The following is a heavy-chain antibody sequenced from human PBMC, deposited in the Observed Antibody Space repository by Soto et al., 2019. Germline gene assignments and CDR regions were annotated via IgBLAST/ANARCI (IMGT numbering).Heavy chain of an antibody. Sequence: SETLSLTCSVSGDSISNLDYFWAWIRQPPGQALEYIGYIYKSATTYYNPSFESRVAISVDTSKSQFSLNVTSVTAADTAVYFCARGRYCLTGRCFPNWFDSWGQGALVTGSA. J-gene: IGHJ5*01. CDR1: GDSISNLDYF. V-gene: IGHV4-30-4*01. CDR3: ARGRYCLTGRCFPNWFDS. D-gene: IGHD7-27*01. CDR2: IYKSATT.